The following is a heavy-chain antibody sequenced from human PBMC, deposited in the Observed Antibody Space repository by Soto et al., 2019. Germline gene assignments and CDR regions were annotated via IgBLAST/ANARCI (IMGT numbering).Heavy chain of an antibody. V-gene: IGHV6-1*01. CDR1: GDSVSSNIAA. CDR3: ARTLRVAVTGGYFDY. J-gene: IGHJ4*02. Sequence: SQTLSLTCGISGDSVSSNIAAWNWIRQSPSRGLEWLGRTYYRSKWHHHYADSVKSRITINPDTAENQFSLQLNSVTPEDTAVYYCARTLRVAVTGGYFDYWGQGTLVTVSS. CDR2: TYYRSKWHH. D-gene: IGHD6-19*01.